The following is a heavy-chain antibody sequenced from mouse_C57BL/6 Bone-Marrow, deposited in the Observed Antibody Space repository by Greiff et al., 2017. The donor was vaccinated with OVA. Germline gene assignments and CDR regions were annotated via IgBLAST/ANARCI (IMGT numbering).Heavy chain of an antibody. CDR3: ARWGNFYFDY. CDR2: INPGSGGT. CDR1: GYAFTNYL. D-gene: IGHD2-1*01. J-gene: IGHJ2*01. V-gene: IGHV1-54*01. Sequence: QVQLQQSGAELVRPGTSVKVSCKASGYAFTNYLIEWVKQRPGQGLEWIGVINPGSGGTNYNEKFKGKATLTADKSSSTAYMQRSSLTSEDSAVYFCARWGNFYFDYWGQGTTLTVSS.